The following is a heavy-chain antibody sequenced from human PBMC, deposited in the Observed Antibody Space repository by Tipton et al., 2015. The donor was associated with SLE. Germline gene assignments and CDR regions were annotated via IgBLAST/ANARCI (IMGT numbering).Heavy chain of an antibody. J-gene: IGHJ4*02. CDR2: VHYIESS. Sequence: TLSLTCTVSGDSISASYWSWIRQPPGKGLEWIGNVHYIESSKYNPSLKSRVTISLDTAKNQFSLRVTSVTAADTAVYYCARLPDHSDSRDYWGQGTLVSVSS. CDR3: ARLPDHSDSRDY. D-gene: IGHD6-13*01. V-gene: IGHV4-59*08. CDR1: GDSISASY.